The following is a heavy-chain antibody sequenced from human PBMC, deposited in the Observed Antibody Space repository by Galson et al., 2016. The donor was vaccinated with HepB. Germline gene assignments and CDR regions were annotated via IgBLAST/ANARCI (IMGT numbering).Heavy chain of an antibody. J-gene: IGHJ6*02. CDR2: INHRGGST. CDR1: GVSFSTYY. Sequence: SETLSLTCAVYGVSFSTYYWTWIRQPPGKGLEWIGEINHRGGSTNYNPSLKSRVTISIDTSKNQFSLKLSSVTAADTAVYYCARGYCRSPLSCDYYLYGMAVWGQGTTVTVSS. CDR3: ARGYCRSPLSCDYYLYGMAV. V-gene: IGHV4-34*01. D-gene: IGHD2-2*01.